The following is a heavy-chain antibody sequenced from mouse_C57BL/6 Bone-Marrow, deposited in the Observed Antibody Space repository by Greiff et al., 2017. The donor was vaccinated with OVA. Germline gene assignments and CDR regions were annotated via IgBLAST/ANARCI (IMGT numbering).Heavy chain of an antibody. J-gene: IGHJ4*01. CDR2: IDPSDSYT. V-gene: IGHV1-59*01. CDR3: ARGGA. CDR1: GYTFTSYW. Sequence: QVQLQQPGAELVRPGTSVKLSCKASGYTFTSYWMHWVKQRPGQGLEWIGVIDPSDSYTNYNQKFKGKATLTVDKSSSTAYMQLSSLTSEDSAVYYCARGGAWGQGTSVTVSS.